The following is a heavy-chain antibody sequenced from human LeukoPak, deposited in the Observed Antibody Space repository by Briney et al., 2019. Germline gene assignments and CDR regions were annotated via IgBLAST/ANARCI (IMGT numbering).Heavy chain of an antibody. D-gene: IGHD5-12*01. CDR3: ARRVIVATIDY. CDR2: INHSGST. Sequence: SETLSLTCAVYGGSFSGYYWSWIRQPPGKGLEWIGEINHSGSTNYNPSLKSRVTISVDTSKNQFSLKLSSVTAADTAVYFCARRVIVATIDYWGQGTLVTVSS. J-gene: IGHJ4*02. V-gene: IGHV4-34*01. CDR1: GGSFSGYY.